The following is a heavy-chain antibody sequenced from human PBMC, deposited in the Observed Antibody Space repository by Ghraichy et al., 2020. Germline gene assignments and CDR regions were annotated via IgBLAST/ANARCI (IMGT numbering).Heavy chain of an antibody. CDR1: GGSISSYY. CDR3: AREISYRGGSYNWFDP. V-gene: IGHV4-59*01. Sequence: SETLSLTCTVSGGSISSYYWSWIRQPPGKGLEWIGYIYYSGSTNYNPSLKSRVTISVDTSKNQFSLKLSSVTAADTAVYYCAREISYRGGSYNWFDPWGQGTLVTVSS. D-gene: IGHD1-26*01. J-gene: IGHJ5*02. CDR2: IYYSGST.